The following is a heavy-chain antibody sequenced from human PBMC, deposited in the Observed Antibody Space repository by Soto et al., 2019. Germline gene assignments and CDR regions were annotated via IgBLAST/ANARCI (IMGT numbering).Heavy chain of an antibody. V-gene: IGHV4-39*01. CDR2: IYYSGTN. CDR1: GGSISNSDYY. Sequence: QLQLQESGPGLVKPSETLSLTCTVSGGSISNSDYYWGWIRQSPGKGLEWIGSIYYSGTNFYDPSLWSRLSMSVDTSKNQFSLRLNSVTAADTAVYYCARQARGTTWSDFDYWSQGTLVTVSS. J-gene: IGHJ4*02. D-gene: IGHD1-7*01. CDR3: ARQARGTTWSDFDY.